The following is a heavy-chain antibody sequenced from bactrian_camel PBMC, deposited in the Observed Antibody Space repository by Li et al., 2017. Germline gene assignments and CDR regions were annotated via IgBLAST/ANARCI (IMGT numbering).Heavy chain of an antibody. Sequence: HVQLVESGGGSVQAGGSLRLSCAASGYTLSSNCIGWFRSAPGKVREGVAAIYSDGSTTYADSVKGRFTISRDNAMYTLYLQLNGLKTEDTAMYYCAHSDSSSGNNYWGHGTQVTVS. V-gene: IGHV3S1*01. CDR1: GYTLSSNC. CDR3: AHSDSSSGNNY. D-gene: IGHD2*01. CDR2: IYSDGST. J-gene: IGHJ4*01.